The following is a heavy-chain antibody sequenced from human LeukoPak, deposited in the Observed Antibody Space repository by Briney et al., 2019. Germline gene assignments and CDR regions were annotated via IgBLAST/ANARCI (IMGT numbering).Heavy chain of an antibody. D-gene: IGHD3-3*01. CDR2: ISGSGGST. V-gene: IGHV3-23*01. J-gene: IGHJ4*02. CDR3: AKGGFWSGPNDYLDY. CDR1: GFTFSSYA. Sequence: PGGSLRLSCAASGFTFSSYAMSWVCQAPGKGLEWVSAISGSGGSTYYADSVKGRFTISRDNSKNTLYLQMNSLRAEDTAVYYCAKGGFWSGPNDYLDYWGQGTLVTVSS.